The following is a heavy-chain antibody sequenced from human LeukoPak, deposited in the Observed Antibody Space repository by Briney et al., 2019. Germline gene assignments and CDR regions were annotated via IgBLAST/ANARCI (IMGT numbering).Heavy chain of an antibody. D-gene: IGHD3-10*01. CDR1: GGTFSYYA. CDR2: IIPILGIT. CDR3: ARMYYYASGNSDREKYYFDY. V-gene: IGHV1-69*04. Sequence: GASVKVSCKASGGTFSYYAISWVRQAPGQGLEWMGRIIPILGITNYAQKFQGRVAMTTDTSTSTAYMELRSLRSDDTAVYYCARMYYYASGNSDREKYYFDYWGQGTLVTVSS. J-gene: IGHJ4*02.